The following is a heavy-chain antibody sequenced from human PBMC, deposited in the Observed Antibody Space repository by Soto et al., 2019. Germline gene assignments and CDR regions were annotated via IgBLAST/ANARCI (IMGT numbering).Heavy chain of an antibody. J-gene: IGHJ4*02. D-gene: IGHD6-6*01. CDR2: ISYDGSNK. V-gene: IGHV3-30*18. Sequence: QVQLVESGGGVVQPGRSLRLSCAASGFTFSSYGMHWVRQAPGKGLEWVAVISYDGSNKYYADSVKGRFTISRDNSKNAQELQMNSLRAEDTAVYYGAKDPMPGYSSSSSFDHWGQGTLVTVSS. CDR3: AKDPMPGYSSSSSFDH. CDR1: GFTFSSYG.